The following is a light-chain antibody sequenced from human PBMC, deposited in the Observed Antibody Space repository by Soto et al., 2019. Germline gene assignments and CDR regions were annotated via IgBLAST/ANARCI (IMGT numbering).Light chain of an antibody. CDR3: QQYGRSPTT. Sequence: EIVLTQSPATVSLSPGERATLSVMASQSVSSYLAWYQQKPGQAPRFLIYGASSRATGIPDRFSGSGSGTDFTLTISRLEPEDFAVYYCQQYGRSPTTFGQGTKVDIK. J-gene: IGKJ1*01. CDR2: GAS. CDR1: QSVSSY. V-gene: IGKV3-20*01.